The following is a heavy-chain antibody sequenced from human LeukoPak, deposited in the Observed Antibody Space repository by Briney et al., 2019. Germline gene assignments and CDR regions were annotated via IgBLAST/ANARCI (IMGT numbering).Heavy chain of an antibody. CDR3: AREGDSSGYWGISDY. CDR1: GGSISSGSYY. J-gene: IGHJ4*02. Sequence: SETLSLTCTVSGGSISSGSYYWSWIRQPAGKGLEWIGRIYTSGSTNYNPSLKSRVTISVDTSKNQFSLKLSSVTAADTAVYYCAREGDSSGYWGISDYWGQGTLVTVSS. CDR2: IYTSGST. V-gene: IGHV4-61*02. D-gene: IGHD3-22*01.